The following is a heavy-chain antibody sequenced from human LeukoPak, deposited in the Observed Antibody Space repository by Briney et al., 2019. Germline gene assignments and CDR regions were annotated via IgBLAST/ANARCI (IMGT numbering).Heavy chain of an antibody. V-gene: IGHV1-2*02. CDR1: GYTFTGNY. Sequence: GASVKVSCKASGYTFTGNYMHWVRQAPGQGLEWMGWIYPNSGGTKYALKFQGRVTMTRDTSISTAYLDLSSLTSDDTAVYFCVAXXYSNYDDFDYWGQGTLVTVSS. D-gene: IGHD4-4*01. CDR3: VAXXYSNYDDFDY. CDR2: IYPNSGGT. J-gene: IGHJ4*02.